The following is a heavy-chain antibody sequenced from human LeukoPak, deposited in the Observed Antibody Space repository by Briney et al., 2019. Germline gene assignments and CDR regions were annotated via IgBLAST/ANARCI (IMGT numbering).Heavy chain of an antibody. CDR2: INHLGST. CDR1: GGSFSGYY. Sequence: PSETLSLTCAVYGGSFSGYYWSWIRQPPEKGLEWMGEINHLGSTNYNPSLKSRVTISVDTSKNQFSLKLSSVTAADTAVYYCARTTEGGYSYGSFYYYYMDVWGKGATVTISS. J-gene: IGHJ6*03. V-gene: IGHV4-34*01. CDR3: ARTTEGGYSYGSFYYYYMDV. D-gene: IGHD5-18*01.